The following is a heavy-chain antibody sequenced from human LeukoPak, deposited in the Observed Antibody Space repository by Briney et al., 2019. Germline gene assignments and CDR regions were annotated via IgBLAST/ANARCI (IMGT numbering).Heavy chain of an antibody. D-gene: IGHD3-22*01. CDR2: ISGSGANT. CDR3: ARDRDVYYYDSSGYSHFDY. V-gene: IGHV3-23*01. J-gene: IGHJ4*02. Sequence: GGSLRLSCAASGFTFSNYGMSWVRQAPGKGLEWVSVISGSGANTYYADSVKGRFTISRDNAKNSLYLQMNSLRAEDTAVYYCARDRDVYYYDSSGYSHFDYWGQGTLVTVSS. CDR1: GFTFSNYG.